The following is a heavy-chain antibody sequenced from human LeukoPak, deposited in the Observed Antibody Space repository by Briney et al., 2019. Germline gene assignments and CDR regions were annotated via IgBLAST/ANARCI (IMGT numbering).Heavy chain of an antibody. CDR2: IYYSGST. CDR3: ARITGFYYYYMDV. Sequence: SETLSLTCTVSGGSISSSSYYWGWIRQPPGKGLEWIGSIYYSGSTYYNPSLKSRVTISVDTSKNRFSLKLSSVTAADTAVYYCARITGFYYYYMDVWGKGTTVTVSS. D-gene: IGHD1-20*01. CDR1: GGSISSSSYY. J-gene: IGHJ6*03. V-gene: IGHV4-39*01.